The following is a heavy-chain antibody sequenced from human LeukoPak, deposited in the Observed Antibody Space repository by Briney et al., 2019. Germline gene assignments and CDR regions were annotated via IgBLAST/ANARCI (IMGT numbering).Heavy chain of an antibody. V-gene: IGHV3-7*01. J-gene: IGHJ4*02. Sequence: GGSLRLSCGASGFTFDDYWMSWVCQAPGQGLEWVANINQDGSEKYYLDSAKGRFTISRDNARNSLYLQVNSLRAEDTAVYYCARGGTSGYSSTRHFWGGNYYFDYWGQGSLVTVSS. D-gene: IGHD2-2*01. CDR1: GFTFDDYW. CDR3: ARGGTSGYSSTRHFWGGNYYFDY. CDR2: INQDGSEK.